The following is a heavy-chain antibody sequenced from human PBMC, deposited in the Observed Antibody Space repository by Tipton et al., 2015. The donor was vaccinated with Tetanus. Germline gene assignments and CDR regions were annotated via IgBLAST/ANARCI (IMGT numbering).Heavy chain of an antibody. CDR1: GASMSSSSYY. J-gene: IGHJ4*02. V-gene: IGHV4-39*07. Sequence: TLSLTCNVSGASMSSSSYYWDWIRQPPGKGLEWIGSIYYSGSSYYNPSLESRVTISLDTSKRQFSLKLNSVTAADTAVYYCARGWGSSWYYFDYWGQGILVTVSS. CDR2: IYYSGSS. CDR3: ARGWGSSWYYFDY. D-gene: IGHD6-13*01.